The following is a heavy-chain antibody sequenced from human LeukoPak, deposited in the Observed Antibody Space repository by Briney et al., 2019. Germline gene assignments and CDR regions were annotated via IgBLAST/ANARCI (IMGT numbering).Heavy chain of an antibody. CDR3: AREGVPAAGKLDY. V-gene: IGHV4-59*01. CDR1: GGSIGSYY. D-gene: IGHD6-13*01. J-gene: IGHJ4*02. Sequence: PSETLSLTCTVSGGSIGSYYWSWIRQPPGKGLEWIGYIYYSGSTNYNPSLKSRVTISLDTSKNQFSMNLISVTAADTAVYYCAREGVPAAGKLDYWGQGTLVTVSS. CDR2: IYYSGST.